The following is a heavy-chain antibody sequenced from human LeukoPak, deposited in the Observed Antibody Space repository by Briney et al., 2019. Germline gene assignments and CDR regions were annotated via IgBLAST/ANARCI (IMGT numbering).Heavy chain of an antibody. J-gene: IGHJ4*02. CDR1: GFTFSSYA. V-gene: IGHV3-23*01. D-gene: IGHD3-10*01. Sequence: GGSLRLSCAASGFTFSSYAMDWVRQAPGKGLEWVSGTSGSGSSTYYADSVKGRFTISRDNSKNTLSLQMNSLRAEDTAVYYCARGLSGTYFALDYWGQGTRVTVSS. CDR2: TSGSGSST. CDR3: ARGLSGTYFALDY.